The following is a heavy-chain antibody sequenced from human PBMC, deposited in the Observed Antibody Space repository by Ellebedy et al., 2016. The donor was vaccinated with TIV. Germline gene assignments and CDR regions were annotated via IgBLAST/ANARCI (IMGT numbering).Heavy chain of an antibody. CDR3: TKDRHYWSAMDY. CDR1: GFSLSGNA. CDR2: IGSDEAT. J-gene: IGHJ4*02. V-gene: IGHV3-23*01. Sequence: GESLKISCVVSGFSLSGNAMSWVRQAPGKGLEWVSGIGSDEATHYADYARGRFTISRDISTSTVYLLMGSLTTDDTALYYCTKDRHYWSAMDYWGQGIQVTVSS. D-gene: IGHD3-3*01.